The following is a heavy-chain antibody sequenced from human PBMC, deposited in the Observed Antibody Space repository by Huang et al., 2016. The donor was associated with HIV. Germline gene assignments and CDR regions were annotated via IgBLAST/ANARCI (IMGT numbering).Heavy chain of an antibody. D-gene: IGHD3-3*01. J-gene: IGHJ4*02. CDR3: ARDHHDFWRGYRRMYFFDH. CDR1: GGSISTHY. Sequence: QVQLQESGPGLVKPSETLSLTCTVSGGSISTHYWSWIRQPPGNGLAWIGSIDYRGSTNASPSLKRRVSIVLDTSKNQYSLRVNSVTAADTAMYYCARDHHDFWRGYRRMYFFDHWGQGTLVTVSS. V-gene: IGHV4-59*11. CDR2: IDYRGST.